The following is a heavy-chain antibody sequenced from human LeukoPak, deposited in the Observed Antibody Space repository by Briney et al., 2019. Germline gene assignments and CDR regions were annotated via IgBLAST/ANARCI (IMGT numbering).Heavy chain of an antibody. CDR2: ISYDGSNK. CDR3: ATSLGTTTTF. J-gene: IGHJ4*02. V-gene: IGHV3-30*03. D-gene: IGHD1-14*01. CDR1: GFTFSSYG. Sequence: GRSLRLSCAASGFTFSSYGMHWVRQAPGKGLEWVAVISYDGSNKYYADSVRGRFTISRDNSKNTLYLQMNSLRAEDTAVYYCATSLGTTTTFWGQGTLVTVSS.